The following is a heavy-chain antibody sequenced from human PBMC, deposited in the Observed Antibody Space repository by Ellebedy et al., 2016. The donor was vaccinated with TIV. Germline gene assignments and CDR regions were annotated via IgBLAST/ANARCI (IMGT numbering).Heavy chain of an antibody. V-gene: IGHV1-24*01. CDR1: EYTLTELS. J-gene: IGHJ5*02. CDR3: AAGNDGGWFDP. Sequence: ASVTVSCKVSEYTLTELSMHWVRQAPGKGLEWMGGFDPEDGETIYAQKFQDRVTITADKSTTTAYMDLRSLNSEDTAVYYCAAGNDGGWFDPWGQGTLVTVSS. D-gene: IGHD3-10*01. CDR2: FDPEDGET.